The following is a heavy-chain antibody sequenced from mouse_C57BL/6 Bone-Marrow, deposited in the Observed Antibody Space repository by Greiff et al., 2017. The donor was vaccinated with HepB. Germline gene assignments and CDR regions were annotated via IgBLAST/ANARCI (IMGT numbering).Heavy chain of an antibody. V-gene: IGHV5-4*03. Sequence: DVKLVESGGGLVKPGGSLKLSCAASGFTFSSYAMSWVRQTPEKRLEWVATISDGGSYTYYPDNVKGRFTISRDNAKNNLYLQMSHLKSEDTAMYYCARFTTVVATLDFDVWGTGTTVTVSS. CDR2: ISDGGSYT. CDR3: ARFTTVVATLDFDV. D-gene: IGHD1-1*01. CDR1: GFTFSSYA. J-gene: IGHJ1*03.